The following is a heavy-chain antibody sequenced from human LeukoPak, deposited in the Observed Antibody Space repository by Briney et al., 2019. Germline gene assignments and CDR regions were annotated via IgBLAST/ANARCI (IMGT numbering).Heavy chain of an antibody. CDR1: GYTFTGYY. J-gene: IGHJ4*02. D-gene: IGHD6-19*01. V-gene: IGHV1-2*02. CDR3: AGEGIAIAVVPYDY. Sequence: GASVKVSCKASGYTFTGYYMHWVRQAPGQGLEWMGWINPNSGGTNYAQKFQGRVTMTRDTSISTAYMELSRLRSDDTAVYYCAGEGIAIAVVPYDYWGQGTLVTVSS. CDR2: INPNSGGT.